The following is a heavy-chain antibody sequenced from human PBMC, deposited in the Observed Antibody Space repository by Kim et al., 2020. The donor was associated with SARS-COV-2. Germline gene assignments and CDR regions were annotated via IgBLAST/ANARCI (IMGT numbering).Heavy chain of an antibody. CDR2: ISGSGGST. D-gene: IGHD4-17*01. J-gene: IGHJ4*02. Sequence: GGSLRLSCAASGFTFSSYAMSWVRQAPGKGLEWVSAISGSGGSTYYADSVKGRFTISRDNSKNTLYLQMNSLRAEDTAVYYCALWGATTVREEYYFDYWGQGTLVTVSS. CDR1: GFTFSSYA. CDR3: ALWGATTVREEYYFDY. V-gene: IGHV3-23*01.